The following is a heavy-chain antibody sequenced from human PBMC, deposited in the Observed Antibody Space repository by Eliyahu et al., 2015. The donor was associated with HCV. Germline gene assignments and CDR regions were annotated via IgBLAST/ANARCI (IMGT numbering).Heavy chain of an antibody. CDR3: AREETIFTGPGDALDI. CDR2: LLTTRTT. Sequence: QMQLLQSGTEVKKPGSSVXVSCXASGXIFISYVMNWVRQAAGQGLEWMGALLTTRTTAYAQKFQDRLTITADESTSTAYMELGSLTSEDTAVYFCAREETIFTGPGDALDIWGQGTLVTVSS. CDR1: GXIFISYV. V-gene: IGHV1-69*01. J-gene: IGHJ3*02. D-gene: IGHD3-9*01.